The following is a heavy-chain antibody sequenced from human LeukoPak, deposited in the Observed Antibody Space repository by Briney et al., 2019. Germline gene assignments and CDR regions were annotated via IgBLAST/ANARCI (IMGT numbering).Heavy chain of an antibody. D-gene: IGHD3-22*01. J-gene: IGHJ4*02. CDR1: GFTFSSYA. V-gene: IGHV3-23*01. CDR3: AKMGFFYYDSSGYYFPRDYFDY. Sequence: GGSLRLSCAASGFTFSSYAMSWVRQAPGKGLEWVSAISGSGGSTYYADSVKGRFTISRDNSKNTLYLQMNSLRAEDTAVYYCAKMGFFYYDSSGYYFPRDYFDYWGQGTLVTVSS. CDR2: ISGSGGST.